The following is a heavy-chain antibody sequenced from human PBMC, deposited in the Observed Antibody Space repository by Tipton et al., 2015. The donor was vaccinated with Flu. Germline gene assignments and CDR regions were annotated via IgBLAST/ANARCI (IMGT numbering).Heavy chain of an antibody. V-gene: IGHV4-61*02. Sequence: TLSLTCNVSGGSISSDNYYWNWIRQPAGKGLEWIGRIYTSGSTNYNLSLKRRLTISVDTSKNQFSLKLSSVTSADTAVYCCARGRLSLPLYHYGMDVWGQGTMVTVSS. CDR3: ARGRLSLPLYHYGMDV. J-gene: IGHJ6*02. CDR1: GGSISSDNYY. CDR2: IYTSGST. D-gene: IGHD2-21*02.